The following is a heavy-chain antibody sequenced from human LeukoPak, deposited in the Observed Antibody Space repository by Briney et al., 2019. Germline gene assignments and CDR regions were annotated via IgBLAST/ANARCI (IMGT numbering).Heavy chain of an antibody. J-gene: IGHJ3*02. D-gene: IGHD6-13*01. CDR1: GYTFTNYY. CDR2: INPSGGST. Sequence: ASVKVSCKASGYTFTNYYMHWVRQAPGQGLEWMGMINPSGGSTTYAQKFQGRVTITADESTSTVYMELSSLRSEDTAVYYCARGGVWVAAAGRGYAFDIWGQGTMVTVSS. CDR3: ARGGVWVAAAGRGYAFDI. V-gene: IGHV1-46*01.